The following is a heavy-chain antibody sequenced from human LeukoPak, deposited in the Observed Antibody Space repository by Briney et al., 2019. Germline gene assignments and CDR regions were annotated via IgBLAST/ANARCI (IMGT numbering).Heavy chain of an antibody. V-gene: IGHV3-23*01. CDR1: GFTFSSYA. D-gene: IGHD3-22*01. Sequence: TGGSLRLSCAASGFTFSSYAMSWVRQAPGKGLEWVSAISGSGGSTYYADSVKGRFTISRDNSKNTLYLQMNSLRAEDTAVYYCAKVVVVRWYFDYWGQGTLVIVSS. CDR3: AKVVVVRWYFDY. CDR2: ISGSGGST. J-gene: IGHJ4*02.